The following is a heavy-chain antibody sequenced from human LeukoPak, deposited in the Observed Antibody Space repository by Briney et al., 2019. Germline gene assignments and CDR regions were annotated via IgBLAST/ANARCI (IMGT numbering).Heavy chain of an antibody. CDR2: ISGSSTYI. V-gene: IGHV3-21*06. J-gene: IGHJ4*02. Sequence: GGSLRLSCAASGFTLSNYNMNWVRQAPGKGLEWVSSISGSSTYIYYADSVKGRFTISRDNAKNSLYLQMNSLRAEDTAVYYCVRAPYDILTGYSPYYFDYWGQGTLVTVSS. CDR3: VRAPYDILTGYSPYYFDY. D-gene: IGHD3-9*01. CDR1: GFTLSNYN.